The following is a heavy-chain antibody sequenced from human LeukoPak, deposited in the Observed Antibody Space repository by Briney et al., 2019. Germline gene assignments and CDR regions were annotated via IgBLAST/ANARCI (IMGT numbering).Heavy chain of an antibody. CDR2: ISDSGTGT. J-gene: IGHJ4*02. CDR1: GFTFSRYW. D-gene: IGHD5-24*01. Sequence: GGSLSLSCAASGFTFSRYWMHWVRQAPGKGLEWVSGISDSGTGTYYADSVKGRFTISRDNSKNTLFLQMNSLRAEDTAVYYCAKDHIRRDGYSDFDYWGQGTLVTVSS. CDR3: AKDHIRRDGYSDFDY. V-gene: IGHV3-23*01.